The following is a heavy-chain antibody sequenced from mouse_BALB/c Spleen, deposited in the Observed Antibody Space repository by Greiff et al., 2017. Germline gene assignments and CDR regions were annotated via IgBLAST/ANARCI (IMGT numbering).Heavy chain of an antibody. D-gene: IGHD1-1*02. CDR1: GYAFSSSW. V-gene: IGHV1-82*01. CDR2: IYPGDGDT. CDR3: ARSGWGLYAMDY. Sequence: VQLQQSGPELVKPGASVKISCKASGYAFSSSWMNWVKQRPGQGLEWIGRIYPGDGDTNYNGKFKGKATLTADKSSSTAYMQLSSLTSVDSAVYFCARSGWGLYAMDYWGQGTSVTVSS. J-gene: IGHJ4*01.